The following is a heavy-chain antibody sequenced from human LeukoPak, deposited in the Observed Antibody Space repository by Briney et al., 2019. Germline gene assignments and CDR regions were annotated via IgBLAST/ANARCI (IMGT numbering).Heavy chain of an antibody. J-gene: IGHJ4*02. V-gene: IGHV3-30-3*01. D-gene: IGHD5-12*01. CDR2: IAYDGSKK. CDR1: GFTFSSYA. CDR3: ARDDSDVGIVATISREGDYFDY. Sequence: GRSLRLSCAASGFTFSSYAMHWVRQAPGKGLECVAVIAYDGSKKYYADSVKGRFTISRDNSKYTLYPQMNSLRAEDTAVYYCARDDSDVGIVATISREGDYFDYWGQGTLVTVSS.